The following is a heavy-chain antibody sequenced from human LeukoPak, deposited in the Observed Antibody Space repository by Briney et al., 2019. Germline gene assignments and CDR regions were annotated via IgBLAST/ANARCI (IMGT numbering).Heavy chain of an antibody. D-gene: IGHD4/OR15-4a*01. CDR1: GGSFSGYY. V-gene: IGHV4-34*01. J-gene: IGHJ4*02. Sequence: SETLSLTCAVYGGSFSGYYWSWIRQPPGKGLEWSGEINHSGSTNYNPSLRGRVTISVDTSKHQFSLKLSSVTAADTAVYYCARHYGGYYLDYWGQGTLVTVSS. CDR3: ARHYGGYYLDY. CDR2: INHSGST.